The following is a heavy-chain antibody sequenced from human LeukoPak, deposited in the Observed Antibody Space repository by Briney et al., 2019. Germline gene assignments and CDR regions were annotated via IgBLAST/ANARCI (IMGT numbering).Heavy chain of an antibody. J-gene: IGHJ4*02. Sequence: SETLSLTCTVSGGXISSSNSYWGWIRQPPGKGLEWIGTIYHTGSTYYNPSLKSRVTISVDTSKNQFSLNLSSVTAADTAVYYCARYYYDSRLFDYWGQGTLVTVSS. CDR3: ARYYYDSRLFDY. D-gene: IGHD3-22*01. V-gene: IGHV4-39*01. CDR1: GGXISSSNSY. CDR2: IYHTGST.